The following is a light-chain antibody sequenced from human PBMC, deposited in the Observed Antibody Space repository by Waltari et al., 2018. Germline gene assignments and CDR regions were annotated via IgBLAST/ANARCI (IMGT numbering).Light chain of an antibody. V-gene: IGLV8-61*01. J-gene: IGLJ3*02. CDR2: KGN. CDR1: PGSVSGASS. Sequence: QTVMTQAQSLSVYLGGTVPCTCALSPGSVSGASSASWYQQTPGQAPRTLVYKGNGRSSGVPDRFSGSILGNKAALTITGAQADDESDYYCSMYMGSGIWVFGGGTKLTVL. CDR3: SMYMGSGIWV.